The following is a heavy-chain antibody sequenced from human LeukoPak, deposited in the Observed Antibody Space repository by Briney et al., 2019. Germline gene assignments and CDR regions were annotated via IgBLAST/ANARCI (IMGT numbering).Heavy chain of an antibody. Sequence: GGSLRLSCAASGFSFSNYGMHWVRQAPGKGLEWVAVISYDGSNKYYADSVKGRFTISRDNSKNTLYLQMNSLRAEDTAVYYCAKVSGGVATMGAFDIWGQGTMVTVSS. J-gene: IGHJ3*02. V-gene: IGHV3-30*18. CDR1: GFSFSNYG. CDR3: AKVSGGVATMGAFDI. D-gene: IGHD5-12*01. CDR2: ISYDGSNK.